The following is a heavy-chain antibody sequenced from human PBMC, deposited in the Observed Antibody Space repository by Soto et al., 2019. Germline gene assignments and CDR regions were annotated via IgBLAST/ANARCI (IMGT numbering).Heavy chain of an antibody. CDR1: GFTFSSHS. CDR3: ASRTRDRSGYWYYFDY. CDR2: ISSSSTYI. J-gene: IGHJ4*02. Sequence: EVQLVESGGGLVKPGGSLRLSCAASGFTFSSHSMNWVRQAPGKGLEWVSSISSSSTYIYYADSVKGRFTISRDNAKNSLYLQMNSLGAEDAGVYYCASRTRDRSGYWYYFDYWGQGTLVTVSS. D-gene: IGHD3-22*01. V-gene: IGHV3-21*01.